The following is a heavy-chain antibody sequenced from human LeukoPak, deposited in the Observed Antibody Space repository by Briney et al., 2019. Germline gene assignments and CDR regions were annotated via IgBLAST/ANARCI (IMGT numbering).Heavy chain of an antibody. D-gene: IGHD2-2*01. CDR2: IYHSGST. J-gene: IGHJ4*02. Sequence: SETLSLTCTVSGGSISSGGYYWSWIRQPPGKGLEWIGYIYHSGSTYYNPSLKSRVTISVDRSKNQFSLKLSSVTAADTAVYYCASSPVVPAAGIAYYFDYWGQGTLVTVSS. CDR1: GGSISSGGYY. CDR3: ASSPVVPAAGIAYYFDY. V-gene: IGHV4-30-2*01.